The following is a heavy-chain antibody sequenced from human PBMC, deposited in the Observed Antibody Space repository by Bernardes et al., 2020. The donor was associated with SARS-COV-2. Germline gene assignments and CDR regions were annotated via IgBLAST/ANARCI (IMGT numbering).Heavy chain of an antibody. CDR3: AKNDYYGSASYYGIDY. V-gene: IGHV3-23*01. CDR1: GFTFPYYA. D-gene: IGHD3-10*01. J-gene: IGHJ4*02. Sequence: GSLRLSCAASGFTFPYYAMSWVRQAPGKGLEWVSTISGILVNIDYADSVKGRFTISRDNSKNTLFLEMNSLRAEDTAVYYCAKNDYYGSASYYGIDYWGQGTLVTVSS. CDR2: ISGILVNI.